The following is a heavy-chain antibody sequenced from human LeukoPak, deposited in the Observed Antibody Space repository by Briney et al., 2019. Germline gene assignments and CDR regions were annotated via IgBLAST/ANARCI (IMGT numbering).Heavy chain of an antibody. D-gene: IGHD1-26*01. V-gene: IGHV3-30*04. CDR2: ISFHGTDS. CDR3: ARVGGGSPYAF. CDR1: GFTFISYA. J-gene: IGHJ3*01. Sequence: PGGSLRLSCAASGFTFISYAIHWVRQAPGKGLEWVAVISFHGTDSFYADSVKGRFTISRDNAKNTLYLQMNSLRAEDTAVYYCARVGGGSPYAFWGQGTMVTVSS.